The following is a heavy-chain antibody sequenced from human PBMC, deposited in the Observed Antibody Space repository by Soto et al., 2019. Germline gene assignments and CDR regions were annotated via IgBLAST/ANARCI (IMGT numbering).Heavy chain of an antibody. J-gene: IGHJ4*01. CDR3: GHHGVDLYDPDF. CDR2: IFYSGST. Sequence: PSETLSLICAVSGGSLSSSNWWSWVRQPPGKALEWLGEIFYSGSTKYNPSLNSRVTISADQSKNHLSLRLSSVTAADPAVYYCGHHGVDLYDPDFWGQGILVTVSS. D-gene: IGHD5-12*01. CDR1: GGSLSSSNW. V-gene: IGHV4-4*02.